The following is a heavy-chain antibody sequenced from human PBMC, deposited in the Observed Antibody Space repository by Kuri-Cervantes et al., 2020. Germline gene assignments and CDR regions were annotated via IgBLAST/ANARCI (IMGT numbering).Heavy chain of an antibody. Sequence: GGSLRLSCAASGFTFSSYAMSWVRQAPGKGLECVSTISGSGGSTFYADSVKGRFTISRDNSKNTLYLQMNSLRAEDTAVYYCAREIPRYFDLWGRGTLVTVSS. D-gene: IGHD2-21*01. V-gene: IGHV3-23*01. CDR1: GFTFSSYA. CDR2: ISGSGGST. CDR3: AREIPRYFDL. J-gene: IGHJ2*01.